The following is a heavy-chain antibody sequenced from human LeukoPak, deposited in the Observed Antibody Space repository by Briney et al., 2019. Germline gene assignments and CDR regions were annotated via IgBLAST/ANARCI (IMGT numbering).Heavy chain of an antibody. CDR1: GFTFSSSW. V-gene: IGHV3-7*03. CDR3: ARDNPPDY. Sequence: GGSLRLSCAASGFTFSSSWMSWVRQAPGKGLEWVANIKQDGSEKSYVESVRGRFTISRDNAKNSLYLQLNSLRAEDTALYYCARDNPPDYWGQGTLVTVSS. J-gene: IGHJ4*02. CDR2: IKQDGSEK.